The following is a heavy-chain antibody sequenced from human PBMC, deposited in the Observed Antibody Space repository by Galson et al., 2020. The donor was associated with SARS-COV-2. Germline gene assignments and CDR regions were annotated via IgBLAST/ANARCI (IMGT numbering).Heavy chain of an antibody. D-gene: IGHD7-27*01. Sequence: GESLKISCATSGFRFNGHAMHWVRQAPGKGLEWVAQIFYDGSDKYYVDSVKGRFTISRDDSENTVDLQMNNLRAEDTAVYYCARDGQHRGPWAFDYWGQGTLVTVAT. CDR2: IFYDGSDK. J-gene: IGHJ4*02. CDR1: GFRFNGHA. CDR3: ARDGQHRGPWAFDY. V-gene: IGHV3-33*01.